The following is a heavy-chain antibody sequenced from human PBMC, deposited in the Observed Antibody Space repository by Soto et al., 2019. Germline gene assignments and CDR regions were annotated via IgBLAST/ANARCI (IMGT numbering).Heavy chain of an antibody. CDR1: GGSFSGYY. Sequence: PSETLSLTCVVYGGSFSGYYWTWIRQPPGKGLEWIGEVTHSGTTNYSPSLKSRVTMSVDTSKKQFSLKLSSVTAADTAVYYCARGPPITYYDGNGYYYFDYWGQGTLVTVSS. CDR3: ARGPPITYYDGNGYYYFDY. CDR2: VTHSGTT. J-gene: IGHJ4*02. V-gene: IGHV4-34*01. D-gene: IGHD3-22*01.